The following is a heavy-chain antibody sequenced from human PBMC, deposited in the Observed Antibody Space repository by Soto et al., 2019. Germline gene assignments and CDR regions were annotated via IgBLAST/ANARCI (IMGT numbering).Heavy chain of an antibody. J-gene: IGHJ6*03. CDR1: GFTFSSYS. D-gene: IGHD3-16*01. CDR3: ARDGEKEFGGVIFYYYYYMDV. Sequence: GGSLRLSCAASGFTFSSYSMNWVRQAPGKGLEWVSSISSSSSYIYYADSVKGRFTISRDNAKNSLYLQMNSLRAEDTAVYYCARDGEKEFGGVIFYYYYYMDVWGKGTTVTVSS. CDR2: ISSSSSYI. V-gene: IGHV3-21*01.